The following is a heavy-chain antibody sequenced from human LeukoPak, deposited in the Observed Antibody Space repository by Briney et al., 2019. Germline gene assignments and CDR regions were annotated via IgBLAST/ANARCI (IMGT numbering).Heavy chain of an antibody. CDR3: ARRSRGIAAAGPYYYYYMDV. CDR2: IYTSGST. CDR1: GGSISSGSYY. Sequence: SQTLSLTCTVSGGSISSGSYYWSWLRQPAGKGLEWIGRIYTSGSTNYNPSLKSRVTISVDTSKNQFSLKLSSVTAADTAVYYCARRSRGIAAAGPYYYYYMDVWGKGTTVTVSS. D-gene: IGHD6-13*01. V-gene: IGHV4-61*02. J-gene: IGHJ6*03.